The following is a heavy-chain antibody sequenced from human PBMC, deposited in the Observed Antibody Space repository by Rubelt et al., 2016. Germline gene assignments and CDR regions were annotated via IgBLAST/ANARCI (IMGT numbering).Heavy chain of an antibody. CDR2: IDWDDDK. V-gene: IGHV2-70*15. CDR3: ARNNGYGSGFDS. J-gene: IGHJ4*02. Sequence: QVTLRESGPALVKPTETLTLTCTFSGFSLNTNGMCVSWIRQSPGKALEWLARIDWDDDKTYSTSLKTRLTISTDTSKNQVVLKMTNMDPVDTATYYCARNNGYGSGFDSWGQGALVTVSS. D-gene: IGHD5-12*01. CDR1: GFSLNTNGMC.